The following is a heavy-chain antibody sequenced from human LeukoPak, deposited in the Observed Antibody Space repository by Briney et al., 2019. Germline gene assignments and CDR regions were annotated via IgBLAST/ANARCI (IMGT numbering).Heavy chain of an antibody. CDR3: AGGSDTNY. Sequence: PGGSLRLSCAASGIAVSISNNHMNWVRQAPGKGLEWVSVIHRDGTTYYADSGKGLFTISRDNSKTTVYLEMNSLRPEDTALYYCAGGSDTNYWGQGTLVTVSS. CDR1: GIAVSISNNH. J-gene: IGHJ4*02. V-gene: IGHV3-66*02. CDR2: IHRDGTT. D-gene: IGHD2-8*01.